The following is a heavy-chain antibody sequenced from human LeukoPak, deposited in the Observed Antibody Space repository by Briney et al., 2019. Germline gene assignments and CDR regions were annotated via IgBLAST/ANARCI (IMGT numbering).Heavy chain of an antibody. CDR3: AREGRDGYNFDGMDV. CDR2: IYSGGST. CDR1: GFTVSSNY. D-gene: IGHD5-24*01. V-gene: IGHV3-53*01. J-gene: IGHJ6*02. Sequence: GGSLRLSCAASGFTVSSNYMSWVRQAPGKGLEWVSVIYSGGSTYYADSVKGRFTISRDNSKNTLYLQMNSPRAEDTAVYYCAREGRDGYNFDGMDVWGQGTTVTVSS.